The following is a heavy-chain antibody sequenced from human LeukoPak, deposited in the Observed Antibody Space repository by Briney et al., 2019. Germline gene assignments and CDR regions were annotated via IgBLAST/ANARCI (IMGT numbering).Heavy chain of an antibody. CDR1: GFTFSRYA. CDR2: ISSNGGST. J-gene: IGHJ6*02. CDR3: ARDGKLGWSSCSSTSCPRTYGMDV. D-gene: IGHD2-2*01. Sequence: GGSLRLSCAASGFTFSRYAMHWVRQAPGKGLEYVSVISSNGGSTYYANSVKGRFTISRDNSKNTLYLQMGSLRAEDMAVYYCARDGKLGWSSCSSTSCPRTYGMDVWGQGTTVTVSS. V-gene: IGHV3-64*01.